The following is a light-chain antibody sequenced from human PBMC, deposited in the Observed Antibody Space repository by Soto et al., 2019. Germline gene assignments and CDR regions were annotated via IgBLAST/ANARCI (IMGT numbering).Light chain of an antibody. CDR3: QQYEASPPYS. CDR1: QCISRN. V-gene: IGKV3-15*01. Sequence: EIVLTQSPATLSVSPGESASLSCRACQCISRNLAWYQPRPGQAPRLLIFRASTRVSGIPARFSGSGSGTEFTLTVRGLQSEDFGVYYCQQYEASPPYSFGPGTKLEIK. J-gene: IGKJ2*03. CDR2: RAS.